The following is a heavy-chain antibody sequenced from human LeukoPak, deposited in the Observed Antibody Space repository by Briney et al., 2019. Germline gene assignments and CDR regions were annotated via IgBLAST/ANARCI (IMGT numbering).Heavy chain of an antibody. CDR1: GFTFSSYW. CDR2: INSDGSTT. Sequence: GGSLRLSCAASGFTFSSYWMHWVRQAPGKGLVWVSRINSDGSTTNYADSVKGRFTISRDNAKNSLYLQMNSLRAEDTAVYYCARDISHDAFDIWGQGTMVTVSS. V-gene: IGHV3-74*01. CDR3: ARDISHDAFDI. J-gene: IGHJ3*02. D-gene: IGHD2/OR15-2a*01.